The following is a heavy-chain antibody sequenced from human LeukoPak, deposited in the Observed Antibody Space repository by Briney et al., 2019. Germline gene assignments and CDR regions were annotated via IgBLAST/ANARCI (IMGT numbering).Heavy chain of an antibody. J-gene: IGHJ3*02. CDR2: ISSSSSYI. D-gene: IGHD3-22*01. CDR3: AKDETLLDSSGPDAFDI. CDR1: GFTFSSYS. V-gene: IGHV3-21*04. Sequence: PGGSLRLSCAASGFTFSSYSMNWVRQAPGKGLEWVSSISSSSSYIYYADSVKGRFTISRDNAKNSLYLQMNSLRAEDTAVYYCAKDETLLDSSGPDAFDIWGQGTMVTVSS.